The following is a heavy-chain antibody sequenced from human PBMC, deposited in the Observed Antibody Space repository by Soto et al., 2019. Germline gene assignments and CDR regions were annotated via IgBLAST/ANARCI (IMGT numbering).Heavy chain of an antibody. CDR3: ATVWTRGSYFYNGFDP. V-gene: IGHV4-34*01. J-gene: IGHJ5*02. Sequence: QVQLQQWGAGLLKPSETLSLTCAVYGGSFSGYYWSWIRQPPGKGLEWIGEINHSGSTNYNPSLKSRATISVDPSKNHFSLKLSSVTAADTAVYYCATVWTRGSYFYNGFDPGGKGTRFPFSS. CDR1: GGSFSGYY. CDR2: INHSGST. D-gene: IGHD1-26*01.